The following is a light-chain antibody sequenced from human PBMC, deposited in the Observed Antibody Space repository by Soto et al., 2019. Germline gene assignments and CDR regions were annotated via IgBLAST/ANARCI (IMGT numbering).Light chain of an antibody. J-gene: IGLJ1*01. V-gene: IGLV1-44*01. CDR2: SHN. Sequence: QSALTQPPSVSAAPGQKVTISCSGSSSNIGNNYVSWYQQLPGTAPKLLIYSHNQRPSGVPDRFSGSKSGTSASLAISGLQSEDEADYYCAAWDDSLNGYVFGTGTKLTVL. CDR1: SSNIGNNY. CDR3: AAWDDSLNGYV.